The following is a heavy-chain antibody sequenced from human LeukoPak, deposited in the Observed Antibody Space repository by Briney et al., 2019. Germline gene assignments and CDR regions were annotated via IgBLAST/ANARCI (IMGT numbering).Heavy chain of an antibody. V-gene: IGHV3-13*01. CDR1: GFTFSSYD. D-gene: IGHD6-19*01. J-gene: IGHJ6*02. CDR3: ARAESSAAGTYGMDV. Sequence: GGSRRLSCAASGFTFSSYDMHWVRQATGKGLKWVSAIGTAGDTYYPGSVKGRFTVSRENAKNSLYLQMNSLRAGDTAVYYCARAESSAAGTYGMDVWGQGTTVTVSS. CDR2: IGTAGDT.